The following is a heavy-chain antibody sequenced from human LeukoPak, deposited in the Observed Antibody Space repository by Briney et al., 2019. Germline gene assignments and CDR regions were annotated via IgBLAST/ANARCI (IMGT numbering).Heavy chain of an antibody. CDR3: ARDRYGDYGLY. CDR1: GYTFTNYG. Sequence: ASMKVSCKASGYTFTNYGINWVRQAPGQGLEWMGWISAYNGNTNYAQKLQGRVTMNTDTSTSTAYMELRSLRSDDTAVYYCARDRYGDYGLYWGQGTLVTVSS. D-gene: IGHD5-12*01. J-gene: IGHJ4*02. CDR2: ISAYNGNT. V-gene: IGHV1-18*01.